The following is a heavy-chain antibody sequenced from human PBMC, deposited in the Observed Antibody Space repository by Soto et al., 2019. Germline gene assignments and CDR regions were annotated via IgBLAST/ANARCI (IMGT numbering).Heavy chain of an antibody. V-gene: IGHV3-23*01. CDR2: ISGSGGST. Sequence: GGSLRLACTASGFTFSIHPMSWVRQAPGKGLEWVSGISGSGGSTYYADSVKGRFTISRDNSKNTLYLQLNSLRAEDTAVYYCARGTTRYYAMDVWGQGTTVTV. CDR3: ARGTTRYYAMDV. CDR1: GFTFSIHP. D-gene: IGHD1-1*01. J-gene: IGHJ6*02.